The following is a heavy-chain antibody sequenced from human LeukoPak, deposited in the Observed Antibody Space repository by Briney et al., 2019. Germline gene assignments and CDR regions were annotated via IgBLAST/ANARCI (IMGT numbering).Heavy chain of an antibody. J-gene: IGHJ5*02. CDR3: ARDPRILTGYYKGGWFDP. CDR1: GFTFSTYS. Sequence: GVSLRLSCAASGFTFSTYSMTWVRQGPGKGLEWVSSIYPNGGSTFYADSVKGRFTISRDNSKNTLYLQMNSLRAEDTAVYYCARDPRILTGYYKGGWFDPWGQGTLVTVSS. CDR2: IYPNGGST. V-gene: IGHV3-23*01. D-gene: IGHD3-9*01.